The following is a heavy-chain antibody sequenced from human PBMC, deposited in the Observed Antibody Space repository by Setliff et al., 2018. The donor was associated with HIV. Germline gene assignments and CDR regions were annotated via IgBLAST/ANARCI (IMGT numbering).Heavy chain of an antibody. CDR2: IAPSSGGI. V-gene: IGHV1-46*01. D-gene: IGHD1-1*01. J-gene: IGHJ4*02. CDR1: GYTFTSYI. Sequence: ASVKVSCKASGYTFTSYILHWVRQAAGQGLEWVGRIAPSSGGIHYAQKFQDRVTMTRDTSTSTVYMDLSRLRSEDTAVYYCAREFPGGTKGFDCWGQGTLVTVSS. CDR3: AREFPGGTKGFDC.